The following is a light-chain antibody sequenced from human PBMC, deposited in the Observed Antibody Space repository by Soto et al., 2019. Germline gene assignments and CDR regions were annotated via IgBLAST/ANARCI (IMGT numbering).Light chain of an antibody. CDR1: QGIRTD. CDR2: AAS. Sequence: DIQMTQSPSSLSASVGDRITVTCRASQGIRTDLGWYQQKPGKAPKRLIYAASSLQSGVPSRFSGSGAGTEFTLTISSLQPEDFATYYCLQHNSYPYTFGQGTKLEIK. V-gene: IGKV1-17*01. CDR3: LQHNSYPYT. J-gene: IGKJ2*01.